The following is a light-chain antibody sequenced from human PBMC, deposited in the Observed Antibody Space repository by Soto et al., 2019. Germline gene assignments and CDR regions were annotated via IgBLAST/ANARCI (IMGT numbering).Light chain of an antibody. V-gene: IGKV1-5*01. CDR1: QRISTW. J-gene: IGKJ1*01. CDR3: QQYNTCCT. CDR2: DAS. Sequence: GDRVTITCRASQRISTWVAWYQQKPEKAPKLLIYDASSLESGVPSTFSGSGSGTEFTLTINSLQPDDFATYYCQQYNTCCTFGQGTKVEIK.